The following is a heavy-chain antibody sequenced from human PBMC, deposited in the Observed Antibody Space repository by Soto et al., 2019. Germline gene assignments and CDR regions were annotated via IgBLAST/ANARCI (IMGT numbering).Heavy chain of an antibody. CDR2: IIPILGIA. CDR3: ARLSSSSEAFDI. Sequence: QVQLVHSGAEVKKPGSSVKVSCKASGGTFSSYTISWVRQAPGQGLEWMGRIIPILGIANYAQKFQGRVTITADKSTSTAYMELSSLRSEDTAVYYCARLSSSSEAFDIWGQGTMVTVSS. J-gene: IGHJ3*02. D-gene: IGHD6-13*01. V-gene: IGHV1-69*02. CDR1: GGTFSSYT.